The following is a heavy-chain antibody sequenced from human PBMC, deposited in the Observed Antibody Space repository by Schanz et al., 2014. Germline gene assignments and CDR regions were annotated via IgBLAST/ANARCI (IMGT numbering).Heavy chain of an antibody. CDR1: GFTFSSYA. CDR3: AKGRFGELSAFDI. Sequence: DVQLLESGGGLVQPGGSLRLSCAASGFTFSSYAMSWVRQAPGKGLEWVANIKKDGSEKYYVDSVKGRFTISRDNSKNTLYLQMNSLRAEDTAVYYCAKGRFGELSAFDIWGQGTMVTVSS. D-gene: IGHD3-10*01. CDR2: IKKDGSEK. J-gene: IGHJ3*02. V-gene: IGHV3-7*03.